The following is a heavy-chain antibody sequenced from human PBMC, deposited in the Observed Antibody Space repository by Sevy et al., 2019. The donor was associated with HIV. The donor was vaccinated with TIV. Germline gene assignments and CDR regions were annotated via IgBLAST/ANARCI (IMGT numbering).Heavy chain of an antibody. CDR3: ARDRYAMITFGGVIDMLWSKNAFDI. Sequence: ASVKVSCKASGGTFSSYAISWVRQAPGQGLEWMGGIIPIFGTANYAQKFQGRVTITADESTSTAYMGVSSLRSEDTAVYYCARDRYAMITFGGVIDMLWSKNAFDIWGQGTMVTVSS. V-gene: IGHV1-69*13. CDR1: GGTFSSYA. J-gene: IGHJ3*02. CDR2: IIPIFGTA. D-gene: IGHD3-16*02.